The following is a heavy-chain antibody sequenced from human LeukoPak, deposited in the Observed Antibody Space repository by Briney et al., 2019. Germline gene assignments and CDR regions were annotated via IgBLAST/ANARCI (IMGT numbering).Heavy chain of an antibody. CDR1: GDSISSNNW. J-gene: IGHJ4*02. CDR2: IYHTGST. CDR3: ARGGTGDLPY. D-gene: IGHD7-27*01. Sequence: SGTLSLTCAVSGDSISSNNWWTWVRQPPGQGLEWIGEIYHTGSTIYNPSLTSRVTISIDMSKNQFSLNLNSVTVADTAVYYCARGGTGDLPYWGQGTLVTVSS. V-gene: IGHV4-4*02.